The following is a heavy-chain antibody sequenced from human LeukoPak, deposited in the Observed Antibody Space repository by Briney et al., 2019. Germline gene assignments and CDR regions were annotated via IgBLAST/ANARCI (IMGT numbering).Heavy chain of an antibody. D-gene: IGHD3-22*01. CDR1: GYTFTSYA. J-gene: IGHJ4*02. CDR2: INAGNGQK. CDR3: ARGGGYYYDSSTPFDY. V-gene: IGHV1-3*03. Sequence: ASVKVSCKASGYTFTSYAIHWVRQAPGQRLEWMGWINAGNGQKKYSQEFQDRVTITRDTSASTAYMELSSLRSEDTAVYYCARGGGYYYDSSTPFDYWGQGTLVTVSS.